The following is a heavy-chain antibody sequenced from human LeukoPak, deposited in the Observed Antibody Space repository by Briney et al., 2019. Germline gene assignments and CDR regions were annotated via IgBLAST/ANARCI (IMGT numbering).Heavy chain of an antibody. D-gene: IGHD3/OR15-3a*01. CDR3: ARQTGSGLFILP. V-gene: IGHV4-39*01. J-gene: IGHJ4*02. CDR1: GVSISSSNSY. CDR2: IYYSGNT. Sequence: TSETLSLTCTVSGVSISSSNSYWGWIRQPPGKGLEWIGSIYYSGNTYYNASPKSQVSISIDTSKNRFSLKLTSVTAADTAVYYCARQTGSGLFILPGGQGTLVTVSS.